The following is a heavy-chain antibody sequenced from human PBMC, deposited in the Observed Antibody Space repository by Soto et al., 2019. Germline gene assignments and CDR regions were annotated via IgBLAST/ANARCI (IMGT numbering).Heavy chain of an antibody. J-gene: IGHJ4*02. D-gene: IGHD3-10*01. CDR1: GFTFSDYY. CDR3: SRDRGGGVHGY. V-gene: IGHV3-11*05. CDR2: ISSSSTYT. Sequence: QVQLVESGGGLVKPGGSLRLSCAASGFTFSDYYMSWIRQAPGKGLEWVSYISSSSTYTNYADSVKGRFTISRDNAKSPLYLQMTRLSPEDTAVYYCSRDRGGGVHGYWGQGTLVTVSS.